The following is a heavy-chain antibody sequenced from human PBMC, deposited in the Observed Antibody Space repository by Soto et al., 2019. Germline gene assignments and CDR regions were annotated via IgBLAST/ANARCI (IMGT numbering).Heavy chain of an antibody. Sequence: QVQLVQSGAEVKKPGSSVKVSCKASGGTFSSYAISWVRQAPGQGLEWMGGIIPFFGTASYAQKFQGSVTITADESTSTAYMELSSLRSEDTAVYYCARRSRDSGSWYYFDYWGQGTLVTVSS. D-gene: IGHD1-26*01. CDR1: GGTFSSYA. CDR3: ARRSRDSGSWYYFDY. J-gene: IGHJ4*02. CDR2: IIPFFGTA. V-gene: IGHV1-69*01.